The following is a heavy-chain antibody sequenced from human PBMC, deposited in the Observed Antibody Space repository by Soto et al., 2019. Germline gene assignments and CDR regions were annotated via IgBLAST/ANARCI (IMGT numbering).Heavy chain of an antibody. V-gene: IGHV1-46*01. D-gene: IGHD3-16*01. Sequence: QVRLVQSGAEVKAPGASVKVSCKAPGDTFTSYYMHWVRQAPGHGLEWMGVINPNGGSTRFAKKFQGRVTMTRDTSTSTVYMELRGLTSEVTAVYYCARSSGGVYGLIIEGTNWFAPWGQGTLVTVSS. CDR3: ARSSGGVYGLIIEGTNWFAP. CDR1: GDTFTSYY. CDR2: INPNGGST. J-gene: IGHJ5*02.